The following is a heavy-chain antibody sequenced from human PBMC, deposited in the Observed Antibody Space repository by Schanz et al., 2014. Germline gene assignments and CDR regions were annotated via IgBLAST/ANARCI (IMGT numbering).Heavy chain of an antibody. CDR1: GYTFNNHG. Sequence: QVQLVQSGGEVKKPGASATVSCKASGYTFNNHGISWVRQAPGQGLEWMGIINPSGGSTSYAQKFQGRVTMTRDTATSTGYMELDSLSSEAADVYYCYRDGEGEEGRDSWGQGTLVTVSS. D-gene: IGHD3-3*01. V-gene: IGHV1-46*02. CDR2: INPSGGST. CDR3: YRDGEGEEGRDS. J-gene: IGHJ4*02.